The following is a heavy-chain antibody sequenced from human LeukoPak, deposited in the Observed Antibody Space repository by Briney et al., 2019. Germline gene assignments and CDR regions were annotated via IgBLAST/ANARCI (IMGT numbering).Heavy chain of an antibody. J-gene: IGHJ4*02. CDR1: GGSFSSNA. CDR3: AKEMGGSYRTSHWNFDY. Sequence: GATLTLSCAASGGSFSSNALSWVCPGQGQGVEWVSALSGSGGITYYADSVNGWFTISSNNSKNTLYLQMNSLRAEDTAVYYGAKEMGGSYRTSHWNFDYWGQGTLVTVSS. V-gene: IGHV3-23*01. D-gene: IGHD1-26*01. CDR2: LSGSGGIT.